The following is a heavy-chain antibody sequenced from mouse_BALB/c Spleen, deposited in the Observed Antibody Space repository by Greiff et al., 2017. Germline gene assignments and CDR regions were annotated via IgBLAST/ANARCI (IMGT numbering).Heavy chain of an antibody. Sequence: EVKLVESGTVLARPGASVKMSCKASGYTFTSYWMHWVKQRPGQGLEWIGAIYPGNSDTSYNQKFKGKAKLTAVTSTSTAYMELSSLTNEDSAVYYCTREGNLYDYVAYWGQGTLVTVSA. J-gene: IGHJ3*01. CDR2: IYPGNSDT. CDR1: GYTFTSYW. D-gene: IGHD2-4*01. V-gene: IGHV1-5*01. CDR3: TREGNLYDYVAY.